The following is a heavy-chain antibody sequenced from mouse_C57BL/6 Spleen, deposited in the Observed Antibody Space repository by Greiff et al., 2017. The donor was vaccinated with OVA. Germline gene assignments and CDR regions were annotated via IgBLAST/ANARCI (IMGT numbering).Heavy chain of an antibody. CDR1: GYTFTSYW. V-gene: IGHV1-69*01. Sequence: QVQLQQPGAELVMPGASVKLSCKASGYTFTSYWMHWVKQRPGQGLEWIGEIDPSDSYTNYNQKFKGKSTLTVDKSSSTAYMQLSSLTSEDSAVYYCARGEDYRFAYWGQGTLVTVSA. CDR3: ARGEDYRFAY. CDR2: IDPSDSYT. J-gene: IGHJ3*01. D-gene: IGHD2-4*01.